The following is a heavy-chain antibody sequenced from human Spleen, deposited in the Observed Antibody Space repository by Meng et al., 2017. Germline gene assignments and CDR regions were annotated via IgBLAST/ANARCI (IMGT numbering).Heavy chain of an antibody. CDR3: AKDGYGDYIGG. J-gene: IGHJ4*02. CDR2: ISGSST. V-gene: IGHV3-23*01. Sequence: GGSLRLSCAASGFTFRTHAVSWVRQAPGKGLEWVSVISGSSTYYADSVKGRFTVSRDNSKNTVYLQMNSLRAEDTAVYYCAKDGYGDYIGGWGQGTLVTVSS. D-gene: IGHD4-17*01. CDR1: GFTFRTHA.